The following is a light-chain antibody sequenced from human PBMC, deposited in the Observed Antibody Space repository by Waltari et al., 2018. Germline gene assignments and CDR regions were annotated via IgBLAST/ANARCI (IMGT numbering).Light chain of an antibody. V-gene: IGKV3-15*01. Sequence: EVVMTQSPTNLSVAQGDTDTSSCRAIQSFDSNLALYQQKPGQAPKFIIFSSSTSATGIPVRFSGGGFGTEFTLTINSLQSEDFAVYFCLQYNDWPPLTFGGGTKVEMK. CDR2: SSS. CDR3: LQYNDWPPLT. CDR1: QSFDSN. J-gene: IGKJ4*01.